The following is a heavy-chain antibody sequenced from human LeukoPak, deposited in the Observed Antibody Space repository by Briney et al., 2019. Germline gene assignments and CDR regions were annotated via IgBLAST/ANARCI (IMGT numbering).Heavy chain of an antibody. V-gene: IGHV3-7*01. Sequence: GGSLRLSCAASGFTFSSYWMSWVRQAPGNGLEWVANIKQDGSEKYYVDSVKGRFTISRDNAKNSLYLQMNSLRAEGTAVYYCARDAYYDSSGYTKNFDYWGQGTLVTVSS. CDR1: GFTFSSYW. CDR2: IKQDGSEK. CDR3: ARDAYYDSSGYTKNFDY. J-gene: IGHJ4*02. D-gene: IGHD3-22*01.